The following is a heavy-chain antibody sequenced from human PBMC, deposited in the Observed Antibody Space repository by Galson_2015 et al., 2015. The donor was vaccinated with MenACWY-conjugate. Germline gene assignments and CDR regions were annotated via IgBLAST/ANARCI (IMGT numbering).Heavy chain of an antibody. CDR1: GFVFSNYA. CDR3: AKGFDDHFYFMDV. V-gene: IGHV3-23*01. D-gene: IGHD2/OR15-2a*01. J-gene: IGHJ4*02. CDR2: IRGSGANT. Sequence: SLRLSCAASGFVFSNYAMTWVRQAPGKGLEWVSGIRGSGANTYYAGSVRGRFTVSRDNSKNTLFLQMNTLRAEDTAVYYCAKGFDDHFYFMDVWGQGTLVTVSS.